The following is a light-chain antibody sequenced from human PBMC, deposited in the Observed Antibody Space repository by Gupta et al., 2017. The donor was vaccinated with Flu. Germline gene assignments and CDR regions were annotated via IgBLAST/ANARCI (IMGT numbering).Light chain of an antibody. CDR1: GSDVGTYKR. V-gene: IGLV2-18*02. J-gene: IGLJ1*01. CDR3: SSYTTSYTFV. Sequence: QSALTQPPSVSGSPGQSVTISCTGTGSDVGTYKRVSWYRQPPGTAPKLIIYEVSNRPSGVPDRFSGSKSGNTASLTISGLQGEDEADYYCSSYTTSYTFVFGTGTKVTVL. CDR2: EVS.